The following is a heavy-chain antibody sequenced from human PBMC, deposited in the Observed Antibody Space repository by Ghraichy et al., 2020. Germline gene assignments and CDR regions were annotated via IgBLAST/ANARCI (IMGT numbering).Heavy chain of an antibody. J-gene: IGHJ6*02. D-gene: IGHD3-3*01. CDR3: ARGPPAYYDFWSGYSSGYYYGMDV. CDR2: TYYRSKWYN. CDR1: GDSVSSNSAA. Sequence: SQTLSLTCAISGDSVSSNSAAWNWIRQSPSRGLEWLGRTYYRSKWYNDYAVSVKSRITINPDTSKNQFSLQLNSVTPEDTAVYYCARGPPAYYDFWSGYSSGYYYGMDVWGQGTTVTVSS. V-gene: IGHV6-1*01.